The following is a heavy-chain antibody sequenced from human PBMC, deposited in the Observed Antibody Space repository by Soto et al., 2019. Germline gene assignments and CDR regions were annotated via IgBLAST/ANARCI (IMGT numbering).Heavy chain of an antibody. CDR3: AKEGIAVAAYWGAFDV. V-gene: IGHV3-23*01. CDR2: ITSGGGST. J-gene: IGHJ3*01. D-gene: IGHD6-19*01. CDR1: GFTSSNYA. Sequence: GGSLRLSCAPSGFTSSNYAMSWVRQAPGKGLEWVSIITSGGGSTYYADSVKGRFTISRDNSQNTLYLQMHSLRAEDTAVYFCAKEGIAVAAYWGAFDVWGQGTMVTVSS.